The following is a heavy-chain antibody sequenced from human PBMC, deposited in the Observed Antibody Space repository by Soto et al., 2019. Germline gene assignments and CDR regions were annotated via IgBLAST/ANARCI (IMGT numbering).Heavy chain of an antibody. D-gene: IGHD3-3*01. CDR3: ARDPGYDFWSGYCFDY. V-gene: IGHV3-48*01. CDR1: GFTFSSYS. Sequence: EVQLVESGGGLVQPGGSLRLSCAASGFTFSSYSMNWVRQAPGKGLEWVSYISSSSSTIYYADSVKGRFTISRDNAKNSLYLQMNSLRAEDTAVYCCARDPGYDFWSGYCFDYWGQGTLVTVSS. CDR2: ISSSSSTI. J-gene: IGHJ4*02.